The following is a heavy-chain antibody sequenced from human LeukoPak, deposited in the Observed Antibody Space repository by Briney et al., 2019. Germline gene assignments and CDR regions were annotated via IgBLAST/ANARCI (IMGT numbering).Heavy chain of an antibody. J-gene: IGHJ4*02. Sequence: SETLSLTCAVYGGSFNGYYWSWIRQPPGKELEWIGEINHSGSTNYNPSLKSRVTISVDTSKNQFSLKLSSVTAADTAVYYCASDIQEPFDYWGQGTLVTVSS. D-gene: IGHD5-18*01. CDR3: ASDIQEPFDY. CDR2: INHSGST. V-gene: IGHV4-34*01. CDR1: GGSFNGYY.